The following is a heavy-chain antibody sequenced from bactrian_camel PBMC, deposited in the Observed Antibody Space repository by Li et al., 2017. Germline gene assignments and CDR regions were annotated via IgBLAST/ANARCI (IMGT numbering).Heavy chain of an antibody. CDR2: ISTDGIP. CDR1: GFTNHRGC. D-gene: IGHD3*01. CDR3: AADFLQYCSTTHLAY. J-gene: IGHJ4*01. V-gene: IGHV3S67*01. Sequence: VESGGGSVQAGGSLSLSCTASGFTNHRGCMAWFRQPPGKEREGVASISTDGIPTYADSVKGRFTISKDNAKNTLYLQMNNLRPEDTAEYYCAADFLQYCSTTHLAYWGQGTQVTVS.